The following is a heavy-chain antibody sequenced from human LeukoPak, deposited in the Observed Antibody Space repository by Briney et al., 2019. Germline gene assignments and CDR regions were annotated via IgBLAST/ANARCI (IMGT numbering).Heavy chain of an antibody. CDR2: IIGSGGST. CDR1: GFTFSSFA. D-gene: IGHD2-15*01. J-gene: IGHJ2*01. V-gene: IGHV3-23*01. Sequence: PGGSLRLSCAASGFTFSSFAMSWVRQAPGKGLEWVSAIIGSGGSTYYADSVKGQFTISRDNSKNTLYLQMNSLRAEDTAVYYCAKDIANWYFDLWGRGTLVTVSS. CDR3: AKDIANWYFDL.